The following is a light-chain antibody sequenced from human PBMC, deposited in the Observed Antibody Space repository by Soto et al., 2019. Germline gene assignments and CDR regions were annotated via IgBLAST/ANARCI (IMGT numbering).Light chain of an antibody. CDR2: GVS. Sequence: EIVMTQSPANISVSPREIPTLSSKASQSVSSKLACFQQKPGQAPSLLIYGVSTRATGVPVRLSGSGSGTEFTLTVNSLQSEDFAVYYCQQRSNWPPSITFGQGTRLEIK. CDR3: QQRSNWPPSIT. V-gene: IGKV3-15*01. CDR1: QSVSSK. J-gene: IGKJ5*01.